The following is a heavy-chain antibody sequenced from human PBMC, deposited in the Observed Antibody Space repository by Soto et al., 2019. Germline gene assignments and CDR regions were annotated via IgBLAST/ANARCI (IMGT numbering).Heavy chain of an antibody. CDR2: ISGSGGST. J-gene: IGHJ4*02. CDR1: GFTFSSYA. D-gene: IGHD7-27*01. V-gene: IGHV3-23*01. Sequence: EVQLLESGGGLVQPGGCLRLSCAASGFTFSSYAMSWVRQAPGKGLEWVSAISGSGGSTYYADSVKGRFATSRDNSKNTLYLDMISLRAEDTAVYYCAKETSVNPVTGVYWGQGTLVTVSS. CDR3: AKETSVNPVTGVY.